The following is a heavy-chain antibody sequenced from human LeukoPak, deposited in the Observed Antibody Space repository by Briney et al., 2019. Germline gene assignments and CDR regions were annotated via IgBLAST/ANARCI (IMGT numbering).Heavy chain of an antibody. CDR1: GFTFSSYG. CDR3: ARVPEGGWDRDY. J-gene: IGHJ4*02. V-gene: IGHV3-30*02. CDR2: IRNDGSKK. D-gene: IGHD6-19*01. Sequence: GGSLRLSCAASGFTFSSYGMHWVRQAPGKGLEWVAFIRNDGSKKHYAASVKGRLTISRDNSKNTLYLQMNSLRAEDTAVYYCARVPEGGWDRDYWGQGTLVTVSS.